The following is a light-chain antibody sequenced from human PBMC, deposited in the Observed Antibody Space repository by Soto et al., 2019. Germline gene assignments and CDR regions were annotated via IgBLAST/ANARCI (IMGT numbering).Light chain of an antibody. Sequence: QSALTQPASVSGSPGQSITISCTGTSSDVGGYNYVSWYQQHPDKAPKLMIYEVSNRPSGGSNRFSGSKSGNTASLTISGLQAEDEADYYCSSYTSSSTPVFGGGTKLTVL. CDR3: SSYTSSSTPV. J-gene: IGLJ2*01. CDR2: EVS. V-gene: IGLV2-14*01. CDR1: SSDVGGYNY.